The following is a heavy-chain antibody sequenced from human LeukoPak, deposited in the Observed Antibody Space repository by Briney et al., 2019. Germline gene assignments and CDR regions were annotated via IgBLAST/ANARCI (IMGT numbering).Heavy chain of an antibody. CDR1: GGSIGTYY. CDR3: AQGRTLDAFNI. J-gene: IGHJ3*02. D-gene: IGHD3-10*01. CDR2: IYYSGST. Sequence: PSETLSLTCTVSGGSIGTYYWNWIRQPPGKGLEWIGNIYYSGSTNYNPSLKSRVTTSVDTSKNQFSLKLSSVTAADTAVYYCAQGRTLDAFNIWGQGTMVTVSS. V-gene: IGHV4-59*01.